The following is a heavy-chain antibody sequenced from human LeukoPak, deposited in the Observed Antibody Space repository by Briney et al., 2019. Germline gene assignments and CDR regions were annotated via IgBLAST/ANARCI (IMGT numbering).Heavy chain of an antibody. CDR1: GGSISSGGYY. V-gene: IGHV4-31*03. CDR3: ARSASGTYYYYGMDV. D-gene: IGHD1-7*01. J-gene: IGHJ6*02. CDR2: IYYSGST. Sequence: PSETLSLTCTVSGGSISSGGYYWSWIRQHPGKGLEWFGYIYYSGSTYYNPSLKSRVTISVDTSKNQFSLKLSSVTAADTAVYYCARSASGTYYYYGMDVWGQGTTVTVSS.